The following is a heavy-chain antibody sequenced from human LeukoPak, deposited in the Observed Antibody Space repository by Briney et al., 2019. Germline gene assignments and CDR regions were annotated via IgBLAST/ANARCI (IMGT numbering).Heavy chain of an antibody. J-gene: IGHJ5*02. CDR1: GFTFSSFD. Sequence: GGSLRLSCAASGFTFSSFDMSWVRQAPGKGLEWVSYISGSSDTIYYADSVKGRFTISRDNAKNSLYLQMTSLTAEDTAVYYCARANNWVHWFDPWAREPWSPSP. CDR2: ISGSSDTI. D-gene: IGHD1-20*01. CDR3: ARANNWVHWFDP. V-gene: IGHV3-48*01.